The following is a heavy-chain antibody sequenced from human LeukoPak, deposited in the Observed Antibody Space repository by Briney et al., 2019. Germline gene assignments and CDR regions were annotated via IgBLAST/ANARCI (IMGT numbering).Heavy chain of an antibody. V-gene: IGHV1-18*01. D-gene: IGHD1-1*01. Sequence: ASVKVSFKASGYTFTIYGISWARQAPGQGLEWMGWISAYNGNTNYAQRLQGRVTMTTDTSTSTAYMELRSLRSDDTAVYYCARDGSWRFDPWGQGTLVTVSS. CDR1: GYTFTIYG. CDR2: ISAYNGNT. J-gene: IGHJ5*02. CDR3: ARDGSWRFDP.